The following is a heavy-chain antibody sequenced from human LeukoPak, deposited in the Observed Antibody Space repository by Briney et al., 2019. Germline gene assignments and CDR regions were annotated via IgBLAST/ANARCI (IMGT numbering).Heavy chain of an antibody. J-gene: IGHJ4*02. CDR1: GGSISTSSYY. Sequence: ETLSLTCTVSGGSISTSSYYWGWVRQAPWKGLEWVANINLDGSEKYYVDSVKGRFTISRDNAKNSLYLQMNSLRAEDTAVYYCASSKGFDYWGQGTLVTVSS. CDR3: ASSKGFDY. V-gene: IGHV3-7*01. CDR2: INLDGSEK.